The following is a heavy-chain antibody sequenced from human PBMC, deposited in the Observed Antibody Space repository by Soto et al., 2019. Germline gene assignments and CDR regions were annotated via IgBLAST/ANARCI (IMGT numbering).Heavy chain of an antibody. J-gene: IGHJ4*02. CDR3: ARDSPSGAPFFDY. CDR2: VSADSGRT. Sequence: ASVKVSCKTSGYTFTAYGISWVRRAPGQGLEWIGWVSADSGRTNYARNIQGRVIMTRDRATATAYMELRSLRSDDTAVYYCARDSPSGAPFFDYWGQGTLVTVSS. V-gene: IGHV1-18*04. CDR1: GYTFTAYG. D-gene: IGHD3-16*01.